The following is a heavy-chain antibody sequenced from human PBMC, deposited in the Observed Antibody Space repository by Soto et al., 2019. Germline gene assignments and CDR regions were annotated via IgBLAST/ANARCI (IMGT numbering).Heavy chain of an antibody. CDR2: IYYDGSEQ. CDR1: GFTFSTAG. J-gene: IGHJ4*02. V-gene: IGHV3-30*18. Sequence: QVQLVESGGGVVQPGRSLRLSCVASGFTFSTAGMHWVRQAPGEGLEWVGVIYYDGSEQYYGDSVKGRFTISRDNSKNTLYLQMNSLRDEDTVLYYCAKEESSGWYRTADYWGQGTLVTVSS. D-gene: IGHD6-19*01. CDR3: AKEESSGWYRTADY.